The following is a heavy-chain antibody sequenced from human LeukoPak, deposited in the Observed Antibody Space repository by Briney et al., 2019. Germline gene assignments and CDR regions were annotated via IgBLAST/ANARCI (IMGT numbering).Heavy chain of an antibody. CDR1: GYTFTSYD. V-gene: IGHV1-8*01. CDR2: MNPNSGNT. CDR3: ARAWGYGSGSYYNVGYYYYYMDV. D-gene: IGHD3-10*01. Sequence: ASVKVSCKASGYTFTSYDINWVRQATGQGLEWMGWMNPNSGNTGYAQKFQGRVTMTRNTSISTAYMELSSLRSEDTAVYYCARAWGYGSGSYYNVGYYYYYMDVWGKGTTVTVFS. J-gene: IGHJ6*03.